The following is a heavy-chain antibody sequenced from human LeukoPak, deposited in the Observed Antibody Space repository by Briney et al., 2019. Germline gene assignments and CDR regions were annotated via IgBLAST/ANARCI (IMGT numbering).Heavy chain of an antibody. CDR3: AGGPLGYCSSTSCSTASTRIFDY. J-gene: IGHJ4*02. CDR1: GGTFSSYA. Sequence: SVKVSCKASGGTFSSYAISWVRQAPGQGLEWMGGIIPIFGTANYAQKFQGRVTITADESTSTAYMELSSLRSEDTAVYYCAGGPLGYCSSTSCSTASTRIFDYWGQGTLVTVSS. CDR2: IIPIFGTA. V-gene: IGHV1-69*13. D-gene: IGHD2-2*01.